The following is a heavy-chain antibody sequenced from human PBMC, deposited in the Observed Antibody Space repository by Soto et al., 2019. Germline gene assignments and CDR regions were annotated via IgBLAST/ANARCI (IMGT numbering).Heavy chain of an antibody. CDR3: ARGEGTIALYYYYGLDV. D-gene: IGHD3-9*01. CDR2: IWYDGSNK. J-gene: IGHJ6*02. CDR1: GFIFSSYG. V-gene: IGHV3-33*01. Sequence: PGGSLRLSCAASGFIFSSYGMHWVRQAPGKGLEWVAVIWYDGSNKYYADSVKGRFTISRDNSKNTLYLQMNSLRAEDTAVYYCARGEGTIALYYYYGLDVWGQGTTVTVSS.